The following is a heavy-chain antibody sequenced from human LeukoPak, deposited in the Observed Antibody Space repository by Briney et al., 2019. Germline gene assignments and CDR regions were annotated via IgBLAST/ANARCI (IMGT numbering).Heavy chain of an antibody. V-gene: IGHV3-23*01. J-gene: IGHJ4*02. CDR2: ISGSGDST. CDR3: AKGRSGVSSAAINY. CDR1: GFTFSSYA. D-gene: IGHD2-2*01. Sequence: GGSLRLSCAASGFTFSSYAMSWVRQAPGKGLEWVSTISGSGDSTYYADSVKGRFTISRDNSKNTLHLQMNSLRAEDTAVYSCAKGRSGVSSAAINYWGRGNLVTVSS.